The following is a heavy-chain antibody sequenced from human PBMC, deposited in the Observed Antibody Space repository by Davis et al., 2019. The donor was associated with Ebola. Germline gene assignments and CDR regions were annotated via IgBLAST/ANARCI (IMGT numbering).Heavy chain of an antibody. CDR2: ISAYNGNT. Sequence: ASVKVSCKASGYTFTSYAMHWVRQAPGQELEWMGWISAYNGNTNYAQKLQGRVTMTRDTSISTAYMELSRLRSDDTAVYYCARDYSSGWYGEDYYYYYGMDVWGQGTTVTVSS. V-gene: IGHV1-3*01. CDR3: ARDYSSGWYGEDYYYYYGMDV. CDR1: GYTFTSYA. D-gene: IGHD6-19*01. J-gene: IGHJ6*02.